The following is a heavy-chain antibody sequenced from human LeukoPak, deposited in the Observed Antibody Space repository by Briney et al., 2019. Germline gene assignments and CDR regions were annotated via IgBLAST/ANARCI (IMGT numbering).Heavy chain of an antibody. CDR1: GFTFSSYA. CDR3: AKRVEYSSPGGYFDY. CDR2: ITDSGGST. D-gene: IGHD6-6*01. V-gene: IGHV3-23*01. J-gene: IGHJ4*02. Sequence: GGSLRLSCAASGFTFSSYAMSWVRQAPGKGLEWVSAITDSGGSTYYADSVKGRFTISRDNSRNMLYLQMDSLRAEDTAVYYCAKRVEYSSPGGYFDYWGQGTLATVSS.